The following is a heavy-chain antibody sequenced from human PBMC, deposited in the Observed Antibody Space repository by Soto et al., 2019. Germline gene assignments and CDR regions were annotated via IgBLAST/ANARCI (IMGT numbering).Heavy chain of an antibody. CDR1: GYTFTSYD. CDR3: ARRAETNGWNGFGADKYYFDF. J-gene: IGHJ4*02. D-gene: IGHD1-1*01. CDR2: MNPNTGNS. Sequence: QVQLVQSGAEVRKPGASVKVSCEASGYTFTSYDIYWVRQANGQGLEWMGWMNPNTGNSGYAQKFQGRVTMTSDTSISTAHMELSSLRSEDTAVYYCARRAETNGWNGFGADKYYFDFWGQGTLVTVSS. V-gene: IGHV1-8*01.